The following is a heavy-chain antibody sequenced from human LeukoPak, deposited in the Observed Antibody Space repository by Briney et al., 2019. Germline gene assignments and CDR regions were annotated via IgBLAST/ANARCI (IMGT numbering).Heavy chain of an antibody. CDR1: TGSFSSHY. CDR2: ISYIGST. J-gene: IGHJ5*02. Sequence: SETLSLTCAVSTGSFSSHYWTWIRQPPGKGLEWIGYISYIGSTNYNPSLKSRVTISIDTSKNQFSLKLSSVTAADTAVYYCARDTLRGVGFDPWGQGTLVTVSS. V-gene: IGHV4-59*11. D-gene: IGHD3-16*01. CDR3: ARDTLRGVGFDP.